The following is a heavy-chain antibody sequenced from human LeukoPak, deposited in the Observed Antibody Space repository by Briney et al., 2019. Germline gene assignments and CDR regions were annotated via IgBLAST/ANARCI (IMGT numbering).Heavy chain of an antibody. CDR3: ARDRRDTSMVWDY. CDR2: IYYSGST. J-gene: IGHJ4*02. Sequence: SETLSLTRTVSGGSISSSSYYWGWIRQPPGKGLEWIGSIYYSGSTYYNPSLKSRVTISVDTSKNQFSLKLSSVTAADTAVYYCARDRRDTSMVWDYWGQGTLVTVSS. D-gene: IGHD5-18*01. CDR1: GGSISSSSYY. V-gene: IGHV4-39*07.